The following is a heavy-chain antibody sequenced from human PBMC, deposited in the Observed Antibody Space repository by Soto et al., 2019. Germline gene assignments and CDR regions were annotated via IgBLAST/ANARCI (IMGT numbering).Heavy chain of an antibody. V-gene: IGHV3-21*01. CDR2: ISSSSSYI. Sequence: GGSLRLSCAASGFTFSSYSMNWVRQAPGKGLEWVSSISSSSSYIYYADSVKGRFTIYRDNAKNSLYLQLNSLRAEDTAVYYCARAGDYDFWSGYYMGYYYYYGMDVREQGTTGTVS. J-gene: IGHJ6*01. CDR3: ARAGDYDFWSGYYMGYYYYYGMDV. D-gene: IGHD3-3*01. CDR1: GFTFSSYS.